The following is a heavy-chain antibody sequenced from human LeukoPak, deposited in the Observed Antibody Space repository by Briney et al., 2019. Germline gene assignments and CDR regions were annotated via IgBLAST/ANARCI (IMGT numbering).Heavy chain of an antibody. CDR1: GGSFSGYY. CDR2: INHSGST. CDR3: ARRPRLIYYYYYMDV. Sequence: SETLSLTCAVYGGSFSGYYWSWIRQPPGKGLEWIGEINHSGSTNYNPSLKSRVTISVDTSKDQFSLKLSSVTAADTAVYYCARRPRLIYYYYYMDVWGKGTTVTVSS. V-gene: IGHV4-34*01. J-gene: IGHJ6*03. D-gene: IGHD2-8*01.